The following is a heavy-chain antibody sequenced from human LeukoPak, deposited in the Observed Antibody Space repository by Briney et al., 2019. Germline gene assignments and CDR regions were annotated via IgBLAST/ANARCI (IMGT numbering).Heavy chain of an antibody. V-gene: IGHV3-30*18. CDR2: ISCDGSNK. CDR3: AKDWHSSGWYYFDY. D-gene: IGHD6-19*01. CDR1: GFTFSSYG. Sequence: PGGSLRLSCAASGFTFSSYGMHWVRQAPGKGLEWVAVISCDGSNKYYADSVKGRFTISRDNSKNTLYLQMNSLRAEDTAVYYCAKDWHSSGWYYFDYWGQGTLVTVSS. J-gene: IGHJ4*02.